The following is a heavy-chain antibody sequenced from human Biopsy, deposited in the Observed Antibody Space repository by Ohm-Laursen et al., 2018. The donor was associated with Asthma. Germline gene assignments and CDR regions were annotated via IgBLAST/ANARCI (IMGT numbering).Heavy chain of an antibody. Sequence: TLSLTCTVSGGSISSGGYYWSWIRQHPGKGLEWIGYIYYSGSTYYNPSLKSRVTISVATSKNQFSLKLSSVTAADTAVYYCARGPPVDREDWGQGTLVTVSS. CDR1: GGSISSGGYY. CDR2: IYYSGST. V-gene: IGHV4-31*03. CDR3: ARGPPVDRED. J-gene: IGHJ4*02. D-gene: IGHD5-24*01.